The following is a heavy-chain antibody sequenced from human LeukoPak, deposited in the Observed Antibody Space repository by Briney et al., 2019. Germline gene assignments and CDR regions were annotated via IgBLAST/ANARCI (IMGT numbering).Heavy chain of an antibody. Sequence: GGSLRLSCAASGFTFSSYWMHWVRQAPGKGLVWVSRINTDGTSTTYADSVKGRFTIPRDNAKNTLYLQINSLRAEDTAVYYCARGRAAVAGYYMDVWGKGTTVTVSS. V-gene: IGHV3-74*01. CDR1: GFTFSSYW. CDR3: ARGRAAVAGYYMDV. CDR2: INTDGTST. J-gene: IGHJ6*03. D-gene: IGHD6-19*01.